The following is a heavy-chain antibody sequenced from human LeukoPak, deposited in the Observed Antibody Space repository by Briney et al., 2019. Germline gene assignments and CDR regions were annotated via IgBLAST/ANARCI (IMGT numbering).Heavy chain of an antibody. CDR1: GFTFSNYA. J-gene: IGHJ4*02. Sequence: PGRSLRLSCAASGFTFSNYAMSWVRQAPGKGLEWVAFIRYDGSNKYYADSVKGRFTISRDNSKNTLYLQMNSLRAEDTAVYYCANGILWFGELLDDYWGQGTLVTVSS. CDR2: IRYDGSNK. V-gene: IGHV3-30*02. CDR3: ANGILWFGELLDDY. D-gene: IGHD3-10*01.